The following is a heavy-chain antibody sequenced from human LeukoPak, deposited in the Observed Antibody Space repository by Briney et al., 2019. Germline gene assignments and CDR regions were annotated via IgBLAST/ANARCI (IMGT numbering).Heavy chain of an antibody. CDR1: GFSFSSYA. Sequence: GGSLRLSCAASGFSFSSYAMSWVRQAPGKGLQWVPGISGSGGSTYYADSVKGRFTISRDNSKNTLYLQMNSLRAEDTAVYYCAKNPRTNGYYFDYWGQGTLVTVSS. CDR3: AKNPRTNGYYFDY. CDR2: ISGSGGST. D-gene: IGHD2-8*01. J-gene: IGHJ4*02. V-gene: IGHV3-23*01.